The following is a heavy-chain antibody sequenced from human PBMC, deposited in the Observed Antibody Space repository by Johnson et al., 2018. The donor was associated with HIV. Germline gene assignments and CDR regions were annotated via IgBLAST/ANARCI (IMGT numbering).Heavy chain of an antibody. CDR1: GFTFSSSA. D-gene: IGHD6-6*01. CDR2: LSYDGSNN. CDR3: ARVGQKLVPVPRGAVDI. J-gene: IGHJ3*02. V-gene: IGHV3-30*04. Sequence: QVQLVESGGGVVQPGRSLRLSCAASGFTFSSSAMHWVRPAPGKGLEWVAVLSYDGSNNYYADSVKGRFTLSRDNSKNTLYLQMNSLRAEDTAVYYCARVGQKLVPVPRGAVDIWGQGTMVTVSS.